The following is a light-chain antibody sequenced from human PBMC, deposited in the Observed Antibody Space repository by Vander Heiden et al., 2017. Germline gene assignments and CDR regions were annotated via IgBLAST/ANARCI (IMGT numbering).Light chain of an antibody. CDR2: WAS. V-gene: IGKV4-1*01. CDR3: QQYYSTPWT. Sequence: DIELNQSPASLPVSLGERATINCKSSQSVLYSSNNKNYLAWYQQKPGQPPKVLIYWASTRESGVPDRFSGSGSGTDFTLTISSLQAEDVAVYYCQQYYSTPWTFGQGTKVEIK. CDR1: QSVLYSSNNKNY. J-gene: IGKJ1*01.